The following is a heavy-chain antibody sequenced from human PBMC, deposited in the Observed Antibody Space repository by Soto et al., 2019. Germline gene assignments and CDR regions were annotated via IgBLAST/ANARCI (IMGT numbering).Heavy chain of an antibody. V-gene: IGHV1-69*13. Sequence: SVKVSCKASGGTFSSYAISWVRQAPGQGLEWMGGIIPIFGTANYAQKFQGRVTITADESTSTAYMELSSLRSEDTAVYYCAGRRSSWFDYFDYGGKGTLVTVP. CDR1: GGTFSSYA. D-gene: IGHD6-13*01. CDR2: IIPIFGTA. CDR3: AGRRSSWFDYFDY. J-gene: IGHJ4*02.